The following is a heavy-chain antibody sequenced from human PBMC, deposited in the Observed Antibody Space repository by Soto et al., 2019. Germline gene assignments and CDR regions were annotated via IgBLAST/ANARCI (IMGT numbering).Heavy chain of an antibody. J-gene: IGHJ6*02. D-gene: IGHD3-10*01. CDR3: ALDRWFGKRVGYYYYYGMDV. Sequence: LRLSCAASGFTFSSYGMHWVRQAPGKGLEWVAVIWYDGSNKYYADSVKGRFTISRDNTKNTLYLQMNSLRAEDTAVYYCALDRWFGKRVGYYYYYGMDVWGQGTTVTVSS. V-gene: IGHV3-33*01. CDR1: GFTFSSYG. CDR2: IWYDGSNK.